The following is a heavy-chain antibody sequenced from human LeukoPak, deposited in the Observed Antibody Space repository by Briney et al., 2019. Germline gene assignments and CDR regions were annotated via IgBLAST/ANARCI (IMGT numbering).Heavy chain of an antibody. CDR2: IIPIFGKA. CDR1: GGTFSSYA. Sequence: SVKVSCEASGGTFSSYAISWVRQAPGQGLEWMGGIIPIFGKANYAQKFQDRVTITTDESTSTAYMELSSLRSEDTAVYYCARHGGITIFGVAQTGGAFDIWGQGTMVTVSS. J-gene: IGHJ3*02. V-gene: IGHV1-69*05. CDR3: ARHGGITIFGVAQTGGAFDI. D-gene: IGHD3-3*01.